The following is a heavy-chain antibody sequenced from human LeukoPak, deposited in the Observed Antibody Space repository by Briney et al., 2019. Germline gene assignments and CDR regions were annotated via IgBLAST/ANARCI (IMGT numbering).Heavy chain of an antibody. CDR3: ARVEASGYDYGAFDY. Sequence: GGSLRLSCAASGFTFNRYWMSWVRQAPGKGLEWVANIKQDGSEKYYVDSVKGRFTISRDNAKNSLYLQMNSLRAEDTAVYYCARVEASGYDYGAFDYWGQGTLVTVSS. V-gene: IGHV3-7*01. J-gene: IGHJ4*02. CDR2: IKQDGSEK. D-gene: IGHD5-12*01. CDR1: GFTFNRYW.